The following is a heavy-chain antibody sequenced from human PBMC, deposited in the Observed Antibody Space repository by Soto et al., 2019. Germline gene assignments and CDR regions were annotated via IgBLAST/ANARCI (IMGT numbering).Heavy chain of an antibody. D-gene: IGHD2-21*01. CDR1: GFTFSDYA. Sequence: QVQLVESGGGVVQPGWSLRLSCAASGFTFSDYAMHWVRQAPGKGLEWVAVISYDGSKKYYADFVQGRITISRDNSRNTLYLQKNSLGPEDTAIYYCARPKIPRTPDGFDIWGQGTMVTVSS. V-gene: IGHV3-30-3*01. CDR3: ARPKIPRTPDGFDI. J-gene: IGHJ3*02. CDR2: ISYDGSKK.